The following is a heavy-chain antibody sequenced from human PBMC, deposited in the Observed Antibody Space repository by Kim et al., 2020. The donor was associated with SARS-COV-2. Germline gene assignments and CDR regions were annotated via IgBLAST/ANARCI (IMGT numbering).Heavy chain of an antibody. D-gene: IGHD6-13*01. Sequence: GGSLRLSCAASGFTFSSYAMHWVRQAPGKGLEWVAVISYDGSNKYYADSVKGRFTISRDNTKNTLYLQMNSLRAEETAVYYCARGDPYSSSWYFFDYWGQGTLVTVSS. CDR3: ARGDPYSSSWYFFDY. J-gene: IGHJ4*02. V-gene: IGHV3-30*04. CDR2: ISYDGSNK. CDR1: GFTFSSYA.